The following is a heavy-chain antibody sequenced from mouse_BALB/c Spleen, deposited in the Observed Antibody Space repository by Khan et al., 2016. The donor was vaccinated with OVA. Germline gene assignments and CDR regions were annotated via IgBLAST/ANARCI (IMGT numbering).Heavy chain of an antibody. CDR1: GYTFTNYY. D-gene: IGHD2-1*01. CDR2: IYPGNVNT. CDR3: ARECYYGNYRAWFAY. J-gene: IGHJ3*01. V-gene: IGHV1S56*01. Sequence: VQLQESGPELVKPGASVRISCKASGYTFTNYYIYWVKQRPGQGLEWIGWIYPGNVNTKYNEKFKGKATLTADKSSSTAYMQLSSLPSEASAVYFCARECYYGNYRAWFAYWGQGTLVTVSA.